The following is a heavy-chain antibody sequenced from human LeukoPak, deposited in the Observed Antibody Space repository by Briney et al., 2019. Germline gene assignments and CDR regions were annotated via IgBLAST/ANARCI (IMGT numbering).Heavy chain of an antibody. CDR1: GGSISSSNW. CDR3: ARAASDCSSTSCYDEGIDC. D-gene: IGHD2-2*01. J-gene: IGHJ4*02. CDR2: IYHSGST. Sequence: SETLSLTCAVSGGSISSSNWWSWVRQPPGKGLEWIGEIYHSGSTNYNPSPKSRVTISVDKSKNQFSLKLSSVTAADTAVYYCARAASDCSSTSCYDEGIDCWGQGTLVTVSS. V-gene: IGHV4-4*02.